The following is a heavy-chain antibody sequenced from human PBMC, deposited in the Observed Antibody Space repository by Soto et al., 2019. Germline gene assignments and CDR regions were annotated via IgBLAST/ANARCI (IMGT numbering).Heavy chain of an antibody. CDR3: ASLGLSIVYAPRELDY. V-gene: IGHV5-51*01. CDR1: GYSFTSYW. D-gene: IGHD2-8*01. Sequence: PGKSLKISCKGSGYSFTSYWIGLVLHMPGNGLECMRIISPRDSDTRYSPSFRGQVTISADKSTSTAYLQWSSLKASDTAMYYCASLGLSIVYAPRELDYWGKGTLVTVSS. J-gene: IGHJ4*02. CDR2: ISPRDSDT.